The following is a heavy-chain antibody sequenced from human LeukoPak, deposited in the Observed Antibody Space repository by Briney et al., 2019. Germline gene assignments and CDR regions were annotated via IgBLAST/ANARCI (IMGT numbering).Heavy chain of an antibody. J-gene: IGHJ4*02. CDR2: ISGSGGST. D-gene: IGHD3-22*01. CDR1: GFTFSSYA. CDR3: AKDRHYYDSSGYSDY. Sequence: GGSLRLSCAASGFTFSSYAMSWVRQAPGKGLEWVSAISGSGGSTYYADSVKGRFTISRDNSKNTLYLQMNSLRAEDTAVYYCAKDRHYYDSSGYSDYWGQGTLATVSS. V-gene: IGHV3-23*01.